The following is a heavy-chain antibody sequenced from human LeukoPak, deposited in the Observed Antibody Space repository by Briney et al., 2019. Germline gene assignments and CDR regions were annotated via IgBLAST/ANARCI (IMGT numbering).Heavy chain of an antibody. D-gene: IGHD1-7*01. V-gene: IGHV3-73*01. CDR2: IRSKANNYAT. CDR1: GFNFTGSA. Sequence: PGGSLRLSCAASGFNFTGSAIHWVRQASGKGLEWVGRIRSKANNYATAYAASLKGRFTISRDDSKNTAYLQMNSLKAEDTALYYCTRQTKDYYYYFMDVWGKGTTVTISS. J-gene: IGHJ6*03. CDR3: TRQTKDYYYYFMDV.